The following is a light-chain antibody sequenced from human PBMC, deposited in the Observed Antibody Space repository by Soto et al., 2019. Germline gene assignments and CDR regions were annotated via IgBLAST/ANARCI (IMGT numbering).Light chain of an antibody. V-gene: IGLV2-14*01. Sequence: QSVLTQPASVSGSPGQSITISCTGTSSDVGGYNYVSWYQQHPGKAPKLMISEVSNRPSGVSNRFSGSKSGNTASLTISGLQAEAEADYYCSSYTSSSTRVFGGGTKLTVL. J-gene: IGLJ2*01. CDR2: EVS. CDR1: SSDVGGYNY. CDR3: SSYTSSSTRV.